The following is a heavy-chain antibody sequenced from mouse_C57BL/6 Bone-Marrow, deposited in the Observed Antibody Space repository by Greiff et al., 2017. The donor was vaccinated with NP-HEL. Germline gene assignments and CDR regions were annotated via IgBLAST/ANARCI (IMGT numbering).Heavy chain of an antibody. Sequence: EVMLVESGGDLVKPGGSLKLSCAASGFTFSSYGMSWVRQTPDKRLEWVATISSGGSYTYYPDSVKGRFTISRDNAKNTLYLQMSSLKSEDTAMYYCASSYWGQGTLVTVSA. CDR2: ISSGGSYT. CDR1: GFTFSSYG. V-gene: IGHV5-6*01. J-gene: IGHJ3*01. CDR3: ASSY.